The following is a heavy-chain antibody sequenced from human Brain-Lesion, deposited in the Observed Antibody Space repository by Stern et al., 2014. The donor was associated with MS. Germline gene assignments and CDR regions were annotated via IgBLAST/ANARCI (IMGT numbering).Heavy chain of an antibody. V-gene: IGHV1-8*01. D-gene: IGHD2-2*01. CDR3: ARAVRNQLLSEY. J-gene: IGHJ4*02. CDR1: GYTFSSYD. CDR2: MNPYSGNT. Sequence: VHLVASGAEVKKPGASVKVSCKASGYTFSSYDITWVRQASGHGLEWMGWMNPYSGNTGYAQKFKGRVSMTSDPSISTVYMELTSLTSDDTAVYFCARAVRNQLLSEYWGQGTLVTVSS.